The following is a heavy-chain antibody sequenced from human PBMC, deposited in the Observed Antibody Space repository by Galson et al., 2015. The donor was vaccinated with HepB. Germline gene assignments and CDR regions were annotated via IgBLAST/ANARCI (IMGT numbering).Heavy chain of an antibody. CDR1: KFSFSDYA. Sequence: SLRLSCAASKFSFSDYAMSWVRQAPGKGLEWLSFISGSGISTYYANSVKGRFTISRDNSNNMLYLQMNSLRAEDTVVYHCAKDQNCTKSVCYTYFYNGMDVWGQGTPVTVSS. CDR3: AKDQNCTKSVCYTYFYNGMDV. D-gene: IGHD2-8*01. V-gene: IGHV3-23*01. CDR2: ISGSGIST. J-gene: IGHJ6*02.